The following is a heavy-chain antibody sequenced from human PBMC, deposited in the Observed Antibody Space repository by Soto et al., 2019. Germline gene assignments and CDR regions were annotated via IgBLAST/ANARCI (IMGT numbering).Heavy chain of an antibody. Sequence: GGSLRLSCAASGFTFSSYAMSWVRQAPGKGLEWVSAISGSGGSTYYADSVKGRFTISRDNSKNTLYLQMNSLRAEDTAVYYCAKAARFAYYDILTGNLIDYWGQGTLVTVSS. CDR3: AKAARFAYYDILTGNLIDY. CDR1: GFTFSSYA. J-gene: IGHJ4*02. D-gene: IGHD3-9*01. V-gene: IGHV3-23*01. CDR2: ISGSGGST.